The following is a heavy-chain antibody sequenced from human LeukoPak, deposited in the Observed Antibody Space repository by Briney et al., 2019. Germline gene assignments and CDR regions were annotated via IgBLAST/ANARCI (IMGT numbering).Heavy chain of an antibody. V-gene: IGHV4-39*01. J-gene: IGHJ4*02. CDR2: IYYSGST. CDR3: ARVGVAGVDY. D-gene: IGHD6-19*01. Sequence: PSETLSLTCTVSGGSISSSSYYWGWIRQPPGKGLEWIGSIYYSGSTYYNPSLKSRVTISVDTSKNQFSLKLSSVTAADTAVYYCARVGVAGVDYWGQGTLVTVSS. CDR1: GGSISSSSYY.